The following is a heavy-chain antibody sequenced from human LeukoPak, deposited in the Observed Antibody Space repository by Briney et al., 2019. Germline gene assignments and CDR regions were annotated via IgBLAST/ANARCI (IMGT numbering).Heavy chain of an antibody. CDR2: IWYDGSNK. CDR1: GFTFSSYG. D-gene: IGHD6-19*01. CDR3: ATAGQWRFDS. J-gene: IGHJ4*02. Sequence: GRSLRLSCAASGFTFSSYGMHWVRQAPGKGLEWVAVIWYDGSNKYYADSVKGRFTISRDNAKDTLYLQMNSLRVDDTAVYYCATAGQWRFDSWGLGTLVTVSS. V-gene: IGHV3-33*03.